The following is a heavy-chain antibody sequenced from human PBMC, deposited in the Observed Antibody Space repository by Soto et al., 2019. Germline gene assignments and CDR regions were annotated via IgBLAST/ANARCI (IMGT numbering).Heavy chain of an antibody. CDR2: ISSTAGKTS. D-gene: IGHD3-16*01. Sequence: EVKLLQSGGGVVPPGWSLSLSCATSGFTFNTYPMTWVRQAPGKGLEWVSSISSTAGKTSSYADSVKGRFAISRDFSDNTVYLKIDNLRVDDTAVYFCAKGGLSFHYGMEVWGQGTTVTVSS. CDR3: AKGGLSFHYGMEV. CDR1: GFTFNTYP. V-gene: IGHV3-23*01. J-gene: IGHJ6*02.